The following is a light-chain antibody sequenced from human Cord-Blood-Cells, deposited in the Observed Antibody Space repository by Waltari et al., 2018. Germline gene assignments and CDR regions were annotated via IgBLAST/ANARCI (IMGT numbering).Light chain of an antibody. V-gene: IGLV2-18*02. J-gene: IGLJ3*02. Sequence: QSALTQPPSVSGSPGQTVTISCTGTSSGVGSYNGVPWYQQPPGTAPKLMIYEVSNRPSGVPDRFSGSKSGNTASLTISGLQAEDEADYYCSSYTSSSTWVFGGGTKLTVL. CDR2: EVS. CDR3: SSYTSSSTWV. CDR1: SSGVGSYNG.